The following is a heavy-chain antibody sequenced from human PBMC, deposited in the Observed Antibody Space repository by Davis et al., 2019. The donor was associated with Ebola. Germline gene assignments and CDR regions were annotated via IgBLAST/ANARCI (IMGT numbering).Heavy chain of an antibody. Sequence: SWVRQAPGKGLEWIGEINHSGSTNYNPSLKSRVTISVDTSKNQFSLKLSSVTAADTAVYYCAKDITEFDQLLFYYYYYGMDVWGKGTTVTVSS. CDR2: INHSGST. D-gene: IGHD2-2*01. CDR3: AKDITEFDQLLFYYYYYGMDV. V-gene: IGHV4-34*01. J-gene: IGHJ6*04.